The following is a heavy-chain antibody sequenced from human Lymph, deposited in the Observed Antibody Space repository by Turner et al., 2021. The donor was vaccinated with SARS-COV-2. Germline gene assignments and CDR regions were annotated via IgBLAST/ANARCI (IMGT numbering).Heavy chain of an antibody. Sequence: EVQLVESGGGLVKPGGSLSLSCATSVFTFSIYSMNWVRQAPGKGLEWISSISSSSSYIYYADSVKGRFTISRDDAKNSLYLQMNSLRAEDTAVYYCARDIPTTADYFDYWGQGTLVTVSS. D-gene: IGHD4-17*01. CDR3: ARDIPTTADYFDY. CDR1: VFTFSIYS. V-gene: IGHV3-21*01. J-gene: IGHJ4*02. CDR2: ISSSSSYI.